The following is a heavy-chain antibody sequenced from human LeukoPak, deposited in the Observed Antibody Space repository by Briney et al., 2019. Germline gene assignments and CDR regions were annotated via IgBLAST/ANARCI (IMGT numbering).Heavy chain of an antibody. J-gene: IGHJ3*02. D-gene: IGHD1-26*01. Sequence: PSETLSLACTVSGGSISSYYWSWIRQPAGKGLEWIGRIYTSGSTNYNPSLKSRVTMSVDTSKNQFSLKLSSVTAADTAVYYCARADGTGATRAAFDIWGQGTMVTVSS. CDR3: ARADGTGATRAAFDI. CDR2: IYTSGST. CDR1: GGSISSYY. V-gene: IGHV4-4*07.